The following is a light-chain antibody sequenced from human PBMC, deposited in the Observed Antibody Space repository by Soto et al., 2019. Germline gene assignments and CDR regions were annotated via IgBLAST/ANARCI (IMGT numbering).Light chain of an antibody. CDR2: GAS. CDR3: QQYNNWPPYT. Sequence: EIVMTQSPATLSVSPGERATLSCRASQSVSSNLAWYQQKPGQAPRLLIYGASTRATGIPARFSGSGSGTEFTLTISSLPSDDFAVYSCQQYNNWPPYTFGQGTKLEIK. V-gene: IGKV3-15*01. CDR1: QSVSSN. J-gene: IGKJ2*01.